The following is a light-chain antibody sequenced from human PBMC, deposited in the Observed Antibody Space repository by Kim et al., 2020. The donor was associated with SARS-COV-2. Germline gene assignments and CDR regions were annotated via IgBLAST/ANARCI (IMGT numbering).Light chain of an antibody. V-gene: IGKV3-20*01. CDR3: QQYGSSSALT. J-gene: IGKJ4*01. Sequence: PGERATLSCRASQSVSSSYLAWDQQKPGQAPRLLIYGASSRATGIPDRFSGSGSGTDFTLTISRLEPEDFAVYYCQQYGSSSALTFGGGTKVDIK. CDR1: QSVSSSY. CDR2: GAS.